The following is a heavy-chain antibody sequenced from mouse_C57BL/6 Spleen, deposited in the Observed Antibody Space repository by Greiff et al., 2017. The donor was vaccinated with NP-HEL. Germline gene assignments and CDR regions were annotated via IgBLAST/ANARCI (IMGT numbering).Heavy chain of an antibody. J-gene: IGHJ4*01. CDR3: VRYPLYDPFYAMDY. CDR1: GYTFTSYW. V-gene: IGHV1-55*01. Sequence: QVQLQQPGAELVKPGASVKMSCKASGYTFTSYWITWVKQRPGQGLEWIGDIYPGSGSTNYNEKFKGKATLTVDQSSSTAYMQLSRLTSEDSAVYYFVRYPLYDPFYAMDYGGQGPSVTVSS. CDR2: IYPGSGST. D-gene: IGHD1-1*01.